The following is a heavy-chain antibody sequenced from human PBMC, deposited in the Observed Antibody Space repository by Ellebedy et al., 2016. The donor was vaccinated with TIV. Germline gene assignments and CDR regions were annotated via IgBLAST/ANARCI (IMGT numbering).Heavy chain of an antibody. CDR1: GDSIGSSY. V-gene: IGHV4-59*01. CDR2: IYYTGST. Sequence: MPSETLSLTCSVSGDSIGSSYWNWIRQAPGKGLEWIGYIYYTGSTNYNPSLKSRVTISVDTSKNQFPLKLTPVTAADTAVYYCARGGRITMIRGGAFDYWGQGTLVPVSS. J-gene: IGHJ4*02. CDR3: ARGGRITMIRGGAFDY. D-gene: IGHD3-10*01.